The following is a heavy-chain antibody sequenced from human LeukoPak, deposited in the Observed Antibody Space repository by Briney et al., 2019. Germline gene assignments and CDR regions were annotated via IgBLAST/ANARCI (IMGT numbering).Heavy chain of an antibody. CDR1: GGSFSGYY. Sequence: SETLSLTCAVYGGSFSGYYWSWIRQPPGKGLEWIGEINHSGSTNYNPSLKSRVTISVDTSKNQFSLKLSSVTAADTAVYYCARGLRWQGTFRHWGQGTLVTVSS. V-gene: IGHV4-34*01. CDR2: INHSGST. J-gene: IGHJ1*01. CDR3: ARGLRWQGTFRH. D-gene: IGHD4-23*01.